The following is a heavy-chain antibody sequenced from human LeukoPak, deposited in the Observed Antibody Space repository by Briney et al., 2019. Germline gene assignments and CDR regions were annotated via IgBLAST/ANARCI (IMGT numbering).Heavy chain of an antibody. CDR2: IKQDGSEK. V-gene: IGHV3-7*03. D-gene: IGHD6-19*01. CDR1: GFAFSSYW. J-gene: IGHJ4*02. CDR3: ARVRGPYSSGWYYFDY. Sequence: GGSLRLSCAVSGFAFSSYWMSWVRQAPGKGLEWVANIKQDGSEKYYVDSVKGRFTISRDNAKNSLYLQMNSLRAEDTAVYYCARVRGPYSSGWYYFDYWGQGTLVTVSS.